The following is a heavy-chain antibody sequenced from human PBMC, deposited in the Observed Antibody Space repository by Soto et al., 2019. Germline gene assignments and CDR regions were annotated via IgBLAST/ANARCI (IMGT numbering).Heavy chain of an antibody. CDR3: GGPPGEGFPPGGNYYYGMAV. CDR1: GGTFSSYA. CDR2: IIPIFGTA. D-gene: IGHD3-16*01. V-gene: IGHV1-69*06. J-gene: IGHJ6*02. Sequence: QVQLVQSGAEVKKPGSSVKVSCKASGGTFSSYAISWVRQAPGQGLEWMGGIIPIFGTANYAQKFQGRVRITADNPPTTAERERGTGIPEDRAFFYWGGPPGEGFPPGGNYYYGMAVGAQGPTVPFS.